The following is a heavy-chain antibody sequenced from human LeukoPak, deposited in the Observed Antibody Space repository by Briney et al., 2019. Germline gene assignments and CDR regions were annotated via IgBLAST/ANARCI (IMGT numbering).Heavy chain of an antibody. CDR2: IIPIFGTA. J-gene: IGHJ4*02. Sequence: ASVKVSCKASGGTFSSYAISWVRQAPGQGLEWMGGIIPIFGTANYAQKFQGRVTITTDESTSTAYMELSSLRSEDTAVYYCARQTTVTTVFDYWGQGTLVTVSS. D-gene: IGHD4-11*01. CDR3: ARQTTVTTVFDY. V-gene: IGHV1-69*05. CDR1: GGTFSSYA.